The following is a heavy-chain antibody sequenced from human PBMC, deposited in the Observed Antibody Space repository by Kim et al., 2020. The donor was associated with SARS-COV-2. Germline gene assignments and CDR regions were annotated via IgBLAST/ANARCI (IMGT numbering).Heavy chain of an antibody. CDR3: AKEGMVRGRGGYFDY. CDR2: IWYDGSNK. V-gene: IGHV3-33*06. Sequence: GGSLRLSCAASGFTFSSYGMHWVRQAPGKGLEWVAVIWYDGSNKYYADSVKGRFTISRDNSKNTLYLQMNSLRAEDTAVYYCAKEGMVRGRGGYFDYWGQGTLVTVSS. CDR1: GFTFSSYG. J-gene: IGHJ4*02. D-gene: IGHD3-10*01.